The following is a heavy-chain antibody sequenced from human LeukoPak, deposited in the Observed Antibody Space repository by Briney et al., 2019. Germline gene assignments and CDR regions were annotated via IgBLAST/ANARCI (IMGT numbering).Heavy chain of an antibody. J-gene: IGHJ4*02. D-gene: IGHD1-26*01. Sequence: SETLSLTCTVSGGSIRNSTYYWVWIRQPPGEGLEWSGSIYYSGITYDNPSHNSRTTISVDTSKNQFSLRLYSVTAADTAVYYCASSPGFGSCYYDYWGEGTLVSVCS. CDR2: IYYSGIT. CDR3: ASSPGFGSCYYDY. V-gene: IGHV4-39*01. CDR1: GGSIRNSTYY.